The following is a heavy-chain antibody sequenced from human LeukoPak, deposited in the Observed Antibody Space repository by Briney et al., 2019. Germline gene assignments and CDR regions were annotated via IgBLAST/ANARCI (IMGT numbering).Heavy chain of an antibody. CDR3: AVREGASYSGRFDY. Sequence: GGSLRLSCAASGFTFGTYAMSWVRQAPGKGLEWVSEISGSGGSTYYADSVKGRFTISRDNTKNTLYLQMNSLRAEDTAVYFCAVREGASYSGRFDYWGQGTLVTVSS. CDR2: ISGSGGST. CDR1: GFTFGTYA. V-gene: IGHV3-23*01. J-gene: IGHJ4*02. D-gene: IGHD1-26*01.